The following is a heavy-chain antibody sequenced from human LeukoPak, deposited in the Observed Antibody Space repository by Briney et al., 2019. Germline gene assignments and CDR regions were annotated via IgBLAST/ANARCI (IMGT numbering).Heavy chain of an antibody. CDR3: AKEEAWGRFDP. V-gene: IGHV3-30*02. J-gene: IGHJ5*02. D-gene: IGHD3-16*01. Sequence: GGSLRLSCAASGFTFSNYGMHWVRQAPGKGLEWVAFISYDGSNKDYSDSVKGRFTISRDNSKNTLYLQMNSLRAEDTAVYYCAKEEAWGRFDPWGQGTLVTVSS. CDR2: ISYDGSNK. CDR1: GFTFSNYG.